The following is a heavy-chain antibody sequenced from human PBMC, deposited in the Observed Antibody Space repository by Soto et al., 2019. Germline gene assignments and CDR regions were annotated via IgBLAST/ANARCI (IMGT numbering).Heavy chain of an antibody. CDR3: ARHDAPDSPTIFGVGYFDY. V-gene: IGHV4-39*01. CDR1: GGSISSSSYY. Sequence: SETLSLTCTVSGGSISSSSYYWGWIRQPPGKGLEWIGSIYYSGSTYYNPSLKSRVTISVDTSKNQYSLKLSSVTAADTAVYYCARHDAPDSPTIFGVGYFDYWGQGTLVTVSS. D-gene: IGHD3-3*01. J-gene: IGHJ4*02. CDR2: IYYSGST.